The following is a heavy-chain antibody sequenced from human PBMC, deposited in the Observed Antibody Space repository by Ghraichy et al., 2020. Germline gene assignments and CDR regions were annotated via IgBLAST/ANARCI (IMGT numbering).Heavy chain of an antibody. V-gene: IGHV3-66*01. J-gene: IGHJ5*02. Sequence: GGSLRLSCAASGFTVSNNYMRWVRQAPGKGLEWVSVIYSGGSTSYADSVKGRFTISRDNSKNTLYHQMNSLRAEDTAVYYCARDYYGAWGQGTLVTVSS. CDR2: IYSGGST. CDR3: ARDYYGA. CDR1: GFTVSNNY. D-gene: IGHD3-22*01.